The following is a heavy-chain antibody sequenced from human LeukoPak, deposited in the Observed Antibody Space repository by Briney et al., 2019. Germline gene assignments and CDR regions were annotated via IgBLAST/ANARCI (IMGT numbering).Heavy chain of an antibody. V-gene: IGHV5-51*01. CDR2: IYTDVSDT. CDR3: ARQYYDFWSGYPRQTYYFDY. Sequence: GESLKISCKGLGYSFSSYSIGWVRQMPGKGLEWMGIIYTDVSDTRYSPSFQGQATISADKSFSTAYLQWSSLKASDTAMYYCARQYYDFWSGYPRQTYYFDYWGQGTLVTVSS. D-gene: IGHD3-3*01. J-gene: IGHJ4*02. CDR1: GYSFSSYS.